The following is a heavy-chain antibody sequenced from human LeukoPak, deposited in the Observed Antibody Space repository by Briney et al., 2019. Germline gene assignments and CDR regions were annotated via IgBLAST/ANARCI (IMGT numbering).Heavy chain of an antibody. CDR2: ISSDGSHK. J-gene: IGHJ4*02. CDR3: AKSESIIAVAGTLDY. Sequence: GGSLGLSCAASAFTFSTYDMHWVRQAPGKGLEWVALISSDGSHKYYADSVKGRFTISRDNSKNTLYLQMNSLRAEDTAVYYCAKSESIIAVAGTLDYWGQGTLVTVSS. V-gene: IGHV3-30*18. D-gene: IGHD6-19*01. CDR1: AFTFSTYD.